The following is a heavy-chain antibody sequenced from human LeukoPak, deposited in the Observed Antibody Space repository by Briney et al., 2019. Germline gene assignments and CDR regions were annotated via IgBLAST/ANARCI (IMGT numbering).Heavy chain of an antibody. CDR2: ISGSGGST. Sequence: GGSLRLSCAASGFTFSNYAMSWVRQAPGKGLEWVSAISGSGGSTYYADSVKGRFTISRDNSKNTLYLQMNSLRAEDTAVYYCAKDSSQLVQANWFDPWGQGTLVTVSS. V-gene: IGHV3-23*01. D-gene: IGHD6-13*01. CDR3: AKDSSQLVQANWFDP. J-gene: IGHJ5*02. CDR1: GFTFSNYA.